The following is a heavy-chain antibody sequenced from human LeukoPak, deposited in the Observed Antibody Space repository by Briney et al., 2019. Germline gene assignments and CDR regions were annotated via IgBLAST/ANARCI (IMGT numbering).Heavy chain of an antibody. D-gene: IGHD6-6*01. J-gene: IGHJ6*02. Sequence: PSETLSLTCTVSGGSISSSSYYWGWIRQPPGKGLEWIGYIYYSGSTNYNPSLKSRVTISVDTSKNQFSLKLSSVTAADTAVYYCARVYSSSSLVYYYGMDVWGQGTTVTVSS. CDR3: ARVYSSSSLVYYYGMDV. CDR2: IYYSGST. CDR1: GGSISSSSYY. V-gene: IGHV4-61*05.